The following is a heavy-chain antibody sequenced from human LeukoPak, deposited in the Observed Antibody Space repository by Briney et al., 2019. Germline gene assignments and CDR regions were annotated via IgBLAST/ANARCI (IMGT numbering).Heavy chain of an antibody. CDR2: ISSSSSTI. CDR1: GFSVSSNY. V-gene: IGHV3-48*04. J-gene: IGHJ4*02. Sequence: GGSLRLSCAASGFSVSSNYMSWVRQAPGKGLEWVSYISSSSSTIYYADSVKGRFTISRDNAKNSLYLQMNSLRAEDTAVYYCVRDDDRPDNGLDYWGQGTLVTVSS. D-gene: IGHD3-22*01. CDR3: VRDDDRPDNGLDY.